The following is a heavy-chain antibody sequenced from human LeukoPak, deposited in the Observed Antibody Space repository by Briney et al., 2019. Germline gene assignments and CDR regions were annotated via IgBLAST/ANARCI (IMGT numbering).Heavy chain of an antibody. CDR2: ISGSGGST. V-gene: IGHV3-23*01. CDR3: AKDRHAPGRYCSSTSCFPFDS. D-gene: IGHD2-2*01. Sequence: GGSLRLSCAASGFTFSSYGMSWVRQAPGKGLEWVSAISGSGGSTYYADSVKGRFTISRDNSKNTLYLQMNSLRAEDTAVYYCAKDRHAPGRYCSSTSCFPFDSWGQGTLVTVSS. CDR1: GFTFSSYG. J-gene: IGHJ5*01.